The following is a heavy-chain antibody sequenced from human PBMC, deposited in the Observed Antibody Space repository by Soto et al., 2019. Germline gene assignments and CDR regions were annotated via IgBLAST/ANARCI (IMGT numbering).Heavy chain of an antibody. CDR3: ARGGGSSGWYFY. J-gene: IGHJ4*02. CDR1: GCSISSYY. V-gene: IGHV4-59*01. Sequence: PSETLSLTCTFSGCSISSYYWSWIRQPPGKGLEWIGYIYYSGSTNYNPSLKSRVTISVDTSKNQFSLKLSSVTAADTAVYYCARGGGSSGWYFYWGQGTLVTVSS. CDR2: IYYSGST. D-gene: IGHD6-19*01.